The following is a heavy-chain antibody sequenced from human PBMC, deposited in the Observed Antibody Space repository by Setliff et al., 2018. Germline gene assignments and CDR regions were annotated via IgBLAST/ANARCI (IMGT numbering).Heavy chain of an antibody. CDR2: IYYSGST. V-gene: IGHV4-39*01. D-gene: IGHD6-19*01. CDR1: GGSISGSSYY. J-gene: IGHJ4*02. CDR3: ARFSGSGWSYFDY. Sequence: PSETLSLTCTVSGGSISGSSYYWGWIRQPPGKGLEWIGSIYYSGSTYYNPSLKSRVTISVDTSKNQFSLKLSSVTAADTAVYYCARFSGSGWSYFDYWGQGTLVTVSS.